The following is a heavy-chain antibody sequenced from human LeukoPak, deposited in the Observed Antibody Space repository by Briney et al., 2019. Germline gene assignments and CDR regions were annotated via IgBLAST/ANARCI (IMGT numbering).Heavy chain of an antibody. Sequence: GASVKVSCKASGYTFTGYYMHWVRQAPGQGLEWMGWINPNNGGTNYAQKFQGRVTIISDTSISTAYMELSRLRSDDTAVYYCVRVRSYTYGFDYWGQGTLVTVSS. J-gene: IGHJ4*02. D-gene: IGHD5-18*01. CDR3: VRVRSYTYGFDY. CDR1: GYTFTGYY. CDR2: INPNNGGT. V-gene: IGHV1-2*02.